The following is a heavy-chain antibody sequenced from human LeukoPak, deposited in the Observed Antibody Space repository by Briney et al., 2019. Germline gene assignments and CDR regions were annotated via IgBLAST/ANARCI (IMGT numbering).Heavy chain of an antibody. Sequence: GGSLRLSCAASGFTFSNAWMSWVRQAPGKGLEWVGRIKSKTDGGTTDYAAPVKGRFTISRDDSKNTLYLQMNSLKTEDTAVYYCTTGPTYYDFWSGYSVYYYYYMDVWGKGTTVTVSS. D-gene: IGHD3-3*01. V-gene: IGHV3-15*01. CDR2: IKSKTDGGTT. CDR1: GFTFSNAW. J-gene: IGHJ6*03. CDR3: TTGPTYYDFWSGYSVYYYYYMDV.